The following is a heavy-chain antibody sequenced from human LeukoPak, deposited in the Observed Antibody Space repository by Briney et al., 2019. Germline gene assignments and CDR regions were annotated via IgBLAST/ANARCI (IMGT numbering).Heavy chain of an antibody. CDR2: ISSSSSTI. J-gene: IGHJ4*02. D-gene: IGHD7-27*01. Sequence: PGGSLRLSCAASGFTFSSYSMNWVRQAPGKGLEWLSYISSSSSTIYYADSVKGRFTISRDNAKNSPYLQMNSLRAEDTAVYHCASHWGCDYWGQGTLVTVSS. CDR3: ASHWGCDY. V-gene: IGHV3-48*01. CDR1: GFTFSSYS.